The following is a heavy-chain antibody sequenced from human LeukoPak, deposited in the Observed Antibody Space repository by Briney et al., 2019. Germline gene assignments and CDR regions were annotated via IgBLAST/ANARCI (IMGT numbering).Heavy chain of an antibody. J-gene: IGHJ5*02. CDR2: INHSGST. V-gene: IGHV4-34*01. D-gene: IGHD2-15*01. CDR3: ATSGGPINWFDP. Sequence: SETLSLTCAVYGGSFSGYYWGWIRQPPGKGLQWIGEINHSGSTNYNPSLKSRATISVDTSKNQFSLKLSSVTAADTAVYYCATSGGPINWFDPWGQGTLVTVSS. CDR1: GGSFSGYY.